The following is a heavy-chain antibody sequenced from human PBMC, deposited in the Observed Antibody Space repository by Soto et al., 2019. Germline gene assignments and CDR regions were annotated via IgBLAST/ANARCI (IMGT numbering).Heavy chain of an antibody. Sequence: QVQLQESGPGLGKPSETLSLTCTFYGGSISSYYWSWIRQPPGKGLEWIGYIYYSGSTNYNPSLKSRVTRSVDTSKNQFSLKLSSVTAADTAVYYCARASTEYYGSGSYYKVDYWGQGTLVTVSS. J-gene: IGHJ4*02. D-gene: IGHD3-10*01. CDR1: GGSISSYY. CDR3: ARASTEYYGSGSYYKVDY. V-gene: IGHV4-59*01. CDR2: IYYSGST.